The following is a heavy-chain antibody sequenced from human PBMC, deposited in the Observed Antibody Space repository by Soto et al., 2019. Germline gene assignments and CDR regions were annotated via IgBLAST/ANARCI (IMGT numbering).Heavy chain of an antibody. D-gene: IGHD6-6*01. J-gene: IGHJ3*02. V-gene: IGHV3-7*01. CDR1: GFIFSDYW. CDR3: ARDSQGKAARYHPDAFDI. Sequence: GGSLRLSCAATGFIFSDYWMSWVRQAPGKGLEWVATIKHDGSEKRLADSGKGRFTISRDDAKNSLYLQMNSLRAEDTSVYYCARDSQGKAARYHPDAFDIWGQGTMVTVSS. CDR2: IKHDGSEK.